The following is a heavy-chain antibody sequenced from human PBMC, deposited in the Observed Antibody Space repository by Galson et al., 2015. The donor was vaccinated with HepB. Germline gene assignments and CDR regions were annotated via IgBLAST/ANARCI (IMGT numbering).Heavy chain of an antibody. Sequence: SVKVSCKASGYTFTSFAIHWVRQAPGQSLEWMGRINAGNGDTEYSQKFQGRVTMTRDTTANTAYMELSSLRSEDTAIYYCARTRGRITMVRRCTTWLDRWRHRTLFTVSS. CDR2: INAGNGDT. D-gene: IGHD3-10*01. V-gene: IGHV1-3*01. CDR3: ARTRGRITMVRRCTTWLDR. CDR1: GYTFTSFA. J-gene: IGHJ5*02.